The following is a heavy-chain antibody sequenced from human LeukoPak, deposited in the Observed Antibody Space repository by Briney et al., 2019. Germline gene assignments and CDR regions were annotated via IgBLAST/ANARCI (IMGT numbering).Heavy chain of an antibody. CDR3: AKDRPLEGGFDP. V-gene: IGHV3-30*02. D-gene: IGHD3-16*01. Sequence: GGSLRLSCVVSGFSLTTYGMLWVRQAPGEGLEWVSFIRPNGINKYYADSVKGRFTISRDNSKGTLYLQMNSLRTEDTALYYCAKDRPLEGGFDPWGQGSLVTVSS. J-gene: IGHJ5*02. CDR1: GFSLTTYG. CDR2: IRPNGINK.